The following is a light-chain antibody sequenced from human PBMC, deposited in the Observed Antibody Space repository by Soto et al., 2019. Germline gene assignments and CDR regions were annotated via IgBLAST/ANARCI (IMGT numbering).Light chain of an antibody. CDR1: SSNIGAGYD. CDR2: GNT. V-gene: IGLV1-40*01. Sequence: QSALTQPPSVSGAPGQRVSISCTGSSSNIGAGYDVHWYQQLPGTAPKLLIFGNTNRPSGVPDRFSGSKSGTSASLAITGLQAEDEADYYCQSFDSSLSDLHVFGTRTKLTVL. J-gene: IGLJ1*01. CDR3: QSFDSSLSDLHV.